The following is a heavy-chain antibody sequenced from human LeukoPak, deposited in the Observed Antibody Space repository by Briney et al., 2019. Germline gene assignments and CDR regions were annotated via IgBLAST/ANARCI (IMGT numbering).Heavy chain of an antibody. CDR1: GGSISSYY. V-gene: IGHV4-59*01. CDR2: IYYSGST. D-gene: IGHD6-6*01. J-gene: IGHJ4*02. Sequence: SETLSLTCTVSGGSISSYYWSWIRRPPGKGLEWIGYIYYSGSTNYNPSLKSRVTISVDTSKNQFSLKLSSVTAADTAVYYCARESRVPEYFDYWGQGTLVTVSS. CDR3: ARESRVPEYFDY.